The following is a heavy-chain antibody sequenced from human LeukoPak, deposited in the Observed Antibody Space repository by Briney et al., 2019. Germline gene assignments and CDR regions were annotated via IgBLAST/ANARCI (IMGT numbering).Heavy chain of an antibody. V-gene: IGHV3-30*02. D-gene: IGHD2-2*01. J-gene: IGHJ4*02. Sequence: GGSLRLSCAASGFTFSSYGMHWVRQAPGKGLEWVAFIRYDGSNKNYADSVKGRFTISRDNSKNTLYLQMNSLRAEDTAVYYCANRGKYCSSTSCLGSAQVDYWGQGTLVTVSS. CDR1: GFTFSSYG. CDR3: ANRGKYCSSTSCLGSAQVDY. CDR2: IRYDGSNK.